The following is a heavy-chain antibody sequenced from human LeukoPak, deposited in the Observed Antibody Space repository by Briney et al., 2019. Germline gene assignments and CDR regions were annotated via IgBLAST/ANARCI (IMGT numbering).Heavy chain of an antibody. V-gene: IGHV4-34*01. D-gene: IGHD1-26*01. J-gene: IGHJ4*02. Sequence: SETLSLTCAVYGGSFSGYYWSWIRQPPGKGLEWIGYIYHSGSTYYNPSLKSRVTISVDRSKNQFSLKLSSVTAADTAVYYCARGRGSYVFDWDQGTLVTVSS. CDR1: GGSFSGYY. CDR3: ARGRGSYVFD. CDR2: IYHSGST.